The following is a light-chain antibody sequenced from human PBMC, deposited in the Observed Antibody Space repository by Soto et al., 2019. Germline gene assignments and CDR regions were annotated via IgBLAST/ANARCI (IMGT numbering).Light chain of an antibody. CDR3: MQDLQISFT. J-gene: IGKJ4*01. Sequence: DIVMTQSPLSLPVTPGEPASISCRSSQSLLHSNGYTYLDWYLLKPGQAPHLLIYLGSNRASGVPDRFSGSGSGTDFTLKISRVEAEDVGIYYCMQDLQISFTFGGGTKVEIK. V-gene: IGKV2-28*01. CDR2: LGS. CDR1: QSLLHSNGYTY.